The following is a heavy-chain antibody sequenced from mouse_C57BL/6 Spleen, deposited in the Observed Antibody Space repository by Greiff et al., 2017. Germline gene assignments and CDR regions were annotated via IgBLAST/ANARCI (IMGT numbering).Heavy chain of an antibody. J-gene: IGHJ2*01. V-gene: IGHV6-3*01. CDR2: IRLKSDNYAT. CDR3: TVGTTVVARDYFDY. CDR1: GFTFSNYW. Sequence: DVKLVESGGGLVQPGGSMKLSCVASGFTFSNYWMNWVRQSPEKGLEWVAQIRLKSDNYATHYAESVKGRFTISRDDSKSSVYLQMNNLRAEDTGIYYCTVGTTVVARDYFDYWGQGTTLTVSS. D-gene: IGHD1-1*01.